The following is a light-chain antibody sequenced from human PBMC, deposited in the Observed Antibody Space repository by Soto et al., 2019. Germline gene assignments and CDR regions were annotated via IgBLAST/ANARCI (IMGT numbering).Light chain of an antibody. CDR2: GTS. Sequence: EIVLTQSPGTLSLSPGERVTLSCRASQSVNSNYLAWYQQKPGKAPRLLIYGTSSRAPGIPDRFSGSGSGTDLTLTISRLEPEDFVVYYCQQYGDGNSPRYSFGQGTTLEIK. CDR3: QQYGDGNSPRYS. J-gene: IGKJ2*03. CDR1: QSVNSNY. V-gene: IGKV3-20*01.